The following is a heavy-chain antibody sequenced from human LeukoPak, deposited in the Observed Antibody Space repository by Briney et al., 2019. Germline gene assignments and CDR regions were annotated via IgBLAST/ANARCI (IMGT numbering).Heavy chain of an antibody. J-gene: IGHJ4*02. V-gene: IGHV4-4*02. CDR2: IYHSGST. CDR1: GGSISSSNW. D-gene: IGHD2-15*01. CDR3: ARQVVAAATTFDY. Sequence: SGTLSLTCAVSGGSISSSNWWSWVRQPPGKGLEWIGEIYHSGSTNYNPSLKSRVTISVDKSKNQFSLKLSSVTAADTAVYYCARQVVAAATTFDYWGQGTLVTVSS.